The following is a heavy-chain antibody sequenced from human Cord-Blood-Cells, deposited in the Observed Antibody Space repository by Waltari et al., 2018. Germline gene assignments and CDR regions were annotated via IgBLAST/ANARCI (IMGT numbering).Heavy chain of an antibody. D-gene: IGHD3-3*01. CDR2: ISYDGSNK. Sequence: QVQLVESGGGVVQPGRSLRPSCAASGFTFSTLSMHWVGQAPGKGLEWVAVISYDGSNKYYADSVKGRFTISRDNSKNTLYLQMNSLRAEDTAVYYCARDPYDFYYYGMDVWGQGTTVTVSS. CDR1: GFTFSTLS. V-gene: IGHV3-30-3*01. CDR3: ARDPYDFYYYGMDV. J-gene: IGHJ6*02.